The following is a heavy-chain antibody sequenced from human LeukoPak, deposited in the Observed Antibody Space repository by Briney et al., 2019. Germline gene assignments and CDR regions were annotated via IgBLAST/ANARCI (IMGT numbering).Heavy chain of an antibody. V-gene: IGHV3-23*03. Sequence: GGSLRLSCAASGFTFSSYAMSWVRQAPGKGLEWVSVIYSGGSTNYADSVKGRFTISRDNSKNTLYLQMNSLRAEDTAVYYCAREGPLGSYYFDYRGQGTLVTVSS. J-gene: IGHJ4*02. CDR1: GFTFSSYA. CDR3: AREGPLGSYYFDY. D-gene: IGHD3-16*01. CDR2: IYSGGST.